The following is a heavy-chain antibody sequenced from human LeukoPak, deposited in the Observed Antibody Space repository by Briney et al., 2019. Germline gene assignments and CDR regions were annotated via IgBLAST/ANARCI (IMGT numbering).Heavy chain of an antibody. CDR1: GYTFTRYG. D-gene: IGHD3-22*01. J-gene: IGHJ4*02. CDR2: SNTYNGNT. CDR3: ATNYYDSSGYYAIDF. V-gene: IGHV1-18*01. Sequence: ASVKVSCKASGYTFTRYGISWVRQAPGQGLEWMGWSNTYNGNTDYAQKLQGRVTMTTDTSTSTASMELRSVRSDATAPHYFATNYYDSSGYYAIDFWGQGTLVTVSS.